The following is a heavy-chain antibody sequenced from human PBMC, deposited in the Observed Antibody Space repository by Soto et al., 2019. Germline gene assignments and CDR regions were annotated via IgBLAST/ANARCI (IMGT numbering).Heavy chain of an antibody. CDR2: IRQDGNEK. J-gene: IGHJ4*02. V-gene: IGHV3-7*01. Sequence: EVQLVESGGGLVQPGGSLRLSCAASGFTFSTYWMAWVRQGPGKGLGWVANIRQDGNEKHYVDSVKGRFTISRDNAENSLYLQMNSLRAEDTAVYYCARDSSGSLDYWGQGTLVAVSS. D-gene: IGHD1-26*01. CDR3: ARDSSGSLDY. CDR1: GFTFSTYW.